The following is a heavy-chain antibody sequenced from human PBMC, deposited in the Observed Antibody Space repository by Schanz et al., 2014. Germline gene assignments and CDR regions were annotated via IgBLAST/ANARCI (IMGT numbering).Heavy chain of an antibody. CDR2: IYYSGST. J-gene: IGHJ4*02. CDR1: GGSISSSNYY. Sequence: QLQLQESGPGLVKPSETLSLTCTVSGGSISSSNYYWGWIRQPPGKGLEWIESIYYSGSTYYNPSFKSRVTPSVDTSKNQSSRKLSAVTAADTAVYYCARQFYDILTGYWFPYYFDYWGQGTLVTVSS. V-gene: IGHV4-39*01. CDR3: ARQFYDILTGYWFPYYFDY. D-gene: IGHD3-9*01.